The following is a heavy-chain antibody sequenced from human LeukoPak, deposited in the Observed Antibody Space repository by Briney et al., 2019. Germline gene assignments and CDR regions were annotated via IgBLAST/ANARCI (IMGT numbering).Heavy chain of an antibody. CDR2: ISYSGST. CDR1: GGSISSGGYL. Sequence: SETLSLTCAVSGGSISSGGYLWSWIRQHPGKGLECIGHISYSGSTYYTPSLKSRVTISVDTSKNQFSLKLSSVTAADTAVYYCARQGPRCLGDCYYGAFDIWGQGTMVTVSS. V-gene: IGHV4-30-2*03. D-gene: IGHD2-21*02. CDR3: ARQGPRCLGDCYYGAFDI. J-gene: IGHJ3*02.